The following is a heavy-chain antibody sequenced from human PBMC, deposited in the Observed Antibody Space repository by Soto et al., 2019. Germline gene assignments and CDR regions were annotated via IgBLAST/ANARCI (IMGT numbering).Heavy chain of an antibody. Sequence: QVQLVQSGPEVKKPGASVKVSCKASGYPFSGYRISWVRQAPGQGLEWMGWISTYNGNTNTAQKFQGRVTMTTHTSTKTAYMELSSLGFDDTAVYFCARVDRCSWWAFEYWGQGTLVTVSS. CDR2: ISTYNGNT. CDR1: GYPFSGYR. J-gene: IGHJ4*02. CDR3: ARVDRCSWWAFEY. D-gene: IGHD2-15*01. V-gene: IGHV1-18*04.